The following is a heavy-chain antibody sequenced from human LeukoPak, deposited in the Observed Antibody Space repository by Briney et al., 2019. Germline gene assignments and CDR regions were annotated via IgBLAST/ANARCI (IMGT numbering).Heavy chain of an antibody. CDR1: GFTVSSNY. CDR2: MYSGGST. D-gene: IGHD2-2*01. J-gene: IGHJ6*02. Sequence: PGGSLRLSCAASGFTVSSNYMNWVRQAPGKGLEWVSVMYSGGSTFYGDSVKGRFTISRDNSMNTLYPQMNSLRVDDTAVYYCAREQVVVGRGYYGMDVWGQGTTVTVSS. CDR3: AREQVVVGRGYYGMDV. V-gene: IGHV3-66*01.